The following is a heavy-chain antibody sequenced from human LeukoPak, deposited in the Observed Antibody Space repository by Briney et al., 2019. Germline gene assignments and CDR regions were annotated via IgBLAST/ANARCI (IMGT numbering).Heavy chain of an antibody. CDR1: GYTFTSYG. D-gene: IGHD2-15*01. CDR2: ISTYNGNT. V-gene: IGHV1-18*01. Sequence: GTSVKVFCKASGYTFTSYGISWVRQAPGQGLEWMGWISTYNGNTNYAQKLLGRVTMTTDTSTSTAYMELRSLRSDDTAVYYCARDRYCSGSSCYSRVGFDPWGQGTLVTVSS. J-gene: IGHJ5*02. CDR3: ARDRYCSGSSCYSRVGFDP.